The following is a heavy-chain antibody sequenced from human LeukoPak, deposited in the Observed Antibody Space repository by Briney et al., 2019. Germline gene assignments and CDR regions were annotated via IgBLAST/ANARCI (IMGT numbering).Heavy chain of an antibody. D-gene: IGHD4-23*01. J-gene: IGHJ3*02. CDR3: AKVVDDYGGKPGAFDI. CDR1: GFTFSSYA. V-gene: IGHV3-23*01. Sequence: GGSLRLSCAASGFTFSSYAMSWVRQAPGKGLEWVSAISGSGGSTYYADSVKGRFTISRDNSKNTLYLQMNSLRAEDTAVYYCAKVVDDYGGKPGAFDIWGQGTMVTVSS. CDR2: ISGSGGST.